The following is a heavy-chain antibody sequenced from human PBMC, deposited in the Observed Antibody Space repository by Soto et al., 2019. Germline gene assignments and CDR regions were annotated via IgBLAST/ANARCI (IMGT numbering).Heavy chain of an antibody. CDR2: IWYDGSNK. J-gene: IGHJ6*02. Sequence: PGGSLRLSCAASGFTFSSYGMHWVRQAPGKGLEWVAVIWYDGSNKYYADSVKGRFTISRDNSKNTLYLQMNSLRAEDTAVYYCASGVGKKGQLWPQYYYYGMDVWGQGTTVTVSS. D-gene: IGHD5-18*01. V-gene: IGHV3-33*01. CDR1: GFTFSSYG. CDR3: ASGVGKKGQLWPQYYYYGMDV.